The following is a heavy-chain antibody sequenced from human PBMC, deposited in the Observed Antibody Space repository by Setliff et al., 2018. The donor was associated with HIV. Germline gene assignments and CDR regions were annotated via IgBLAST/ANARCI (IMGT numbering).Heavy chain of an antibody. V-gene: IGHV1-2*02. J-gene: IGHJ6*03. CDR2: INPNSGGT. CDR3: ARHRIVKAYYYYMDV. CDR1: GYTFTDYF. Sequence: ASVKVSCKTSGYTFTDYFIHWVRQAPGQGLEWMGWINPNSGGTNYAQKFQGRVTMTRDTSISTAYLQWSSLKASDTAMYYCARHRIVKAYYYYMDVWGKGTTVTVSS. D-gene: IGHD3-16*02.